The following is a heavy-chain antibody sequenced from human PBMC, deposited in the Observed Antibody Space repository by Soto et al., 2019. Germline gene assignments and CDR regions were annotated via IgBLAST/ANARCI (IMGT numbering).Heavy chain of an antibody. Sequence: PGGSLILSCAASGFPLKAYAMGWVRQAPGKGLEWVSLISGSSASIYYTNAVKGRFTISRDNSKNTLYLQMNSLRPEDTAVYYCAKDQVEYCSATSCFRAFDYWGQGTLVTVSS. CDR2: ISGSSASI. D-gene: IGHD2-2*01. J-gene: IGHJ4*02. V-gene: IGHV3-23*01. CDR1: GFPLKAYA. CDR3: AKDQVEYCSATSCFRAFDY.